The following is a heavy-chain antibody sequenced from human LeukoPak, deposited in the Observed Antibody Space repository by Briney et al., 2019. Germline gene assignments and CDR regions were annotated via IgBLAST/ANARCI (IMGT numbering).Heavy chain of an antibody. D-gene: IGHD3-22*01. J-gene: IGHJ4*02. CDR3: AKDRGDYYDSSGYYDY. CDR2: IRYDGSNK. CDR1: GFTFSSCG. V-gene: IGHV3-30*02. Sequence: GGSLRLSCAASGFTFSSCGMHWVRQAPGKGLEWVAFIRYDGSNKYYADSVKGRFTISRDNSKNTLYLQMNSLRAEDTAVYYCAKDRGDYYDSSGYYDYWGQGTLVTVSS.